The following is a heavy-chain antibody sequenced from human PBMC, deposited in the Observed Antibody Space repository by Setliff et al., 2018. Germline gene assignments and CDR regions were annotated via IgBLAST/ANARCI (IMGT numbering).Heavy chain of an antibody. CDR3: ARAFGGNSDAFDI. Sequence: PGGSLSLSCAASGFTFSNYWMHWVRQAPGKGLVWVSHINRDGSNIRYADSVKGRFTISRDIAKNTLYLQIDSLRAEDTAVYYCARAFGGNSDAFDIWGQGTMVT. CDR1: GFTFSNYW. V-gene: IGHV3-74*01. J-gene: IGHJ3*02. CDR2: INRDGSNI. D-gene: IGHD2-21*02.